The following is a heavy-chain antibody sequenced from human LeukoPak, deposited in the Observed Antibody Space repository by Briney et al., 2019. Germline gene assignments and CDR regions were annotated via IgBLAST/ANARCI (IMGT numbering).Heavy chain of an antibody. CDR1: GFTFSSYA. D-gene: IGHD3-22*01. CDR2: ISGSGGST. CDR3: AKTEADYYYDSRGLGAFDI. V-gene: IGHV3-23*01. J-gene: IGHJ3*02. Sequence: GGSLRLSCAASGFTFSSYAMSWVRQAPGKGLEWVSAISGSGGSTYYADSVKGRFTISRDNSKNTPYLQMNSLRAEDTAVYYCAKTEADYYYDSRGLGAFDIWGQGTMVTVSS.